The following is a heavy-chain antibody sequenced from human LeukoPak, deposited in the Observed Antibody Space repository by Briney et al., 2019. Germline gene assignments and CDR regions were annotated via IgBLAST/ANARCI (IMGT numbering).Heavy chain of an antibody. CDR1: GFTFSSYA. V-gene: IGHV3-23*01. CDR2: IYAGGGTT. Sequence: GGSLRLSCAASGFTFSSYAMSWVRQAPGQGLEWVSGIYAGGGTTYYADSVKGRFTISRDDSKNTLYLQMNSLRAEDAAVYYCASRGYNYEWNYWGQGTLVTVSS. CDR3: ASRGYNYEWNY. D-gene: IGHD5-18*01. J-gene: IGHJ4*02.